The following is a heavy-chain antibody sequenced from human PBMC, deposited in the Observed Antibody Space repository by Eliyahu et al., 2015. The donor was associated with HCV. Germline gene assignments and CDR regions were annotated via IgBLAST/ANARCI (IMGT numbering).Heavy chain of an antibody. D-gene: IGHD1-26*01. CDR3: AKSGPHGASSPNWFDP. CDR1: GFTFXDYA. V-gene: IGHV3-9*01. J-gene: IGHJ5*02. CDR2: ISWNSGSI. Sequence: EVQLVESGGGLVQPGRSLRLSCAASGFTFXDYAMHWVRQAPGKGLEWVSGISWNSGSIGYADSVKGRFTISRDNAKYSLYLQMNSLRAEDTALYYCAKSGPHGASSPNWFDPWGQGTLVTVSS.